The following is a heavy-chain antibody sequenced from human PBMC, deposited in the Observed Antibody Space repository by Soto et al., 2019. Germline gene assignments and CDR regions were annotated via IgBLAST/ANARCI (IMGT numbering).Heavy chain of an antibody. Sequence: PSETLSLTCGVYDGSFSNNYWTWFRQPPGKGLEWIGEISPSGTTKHIPPLKSRVTISLDTSKMHSSLKVTSVTAADTAVYYCATSLWFGTQPEIWGQGTLVTVSS. CDR1: DGSFSNNY. D-gene: IGHD3-10*01. J-gene: IGHJ4*02. V-gene: IGHV4-34*01. CDR3: ATSLWFGTQPEI. CDR2: ISPSGTT.